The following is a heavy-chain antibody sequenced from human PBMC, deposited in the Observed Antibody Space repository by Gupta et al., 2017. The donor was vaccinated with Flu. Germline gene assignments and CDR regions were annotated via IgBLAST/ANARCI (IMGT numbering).Heavy chain of an antibody. CDR1: GGSISSYY. V-gene: IGHV4-4*07. Sequence: QVQLQESGPGLVKPSETLSLTCTVSGGSISSYYWSWIRQPAGKGLAWIGRIYTRGSTNYNPSLKSRVTMSVDTSKNQFSLKLSSVTAADTAVYYCAREYQTGYYDYVWGSYPNPPYFDYWGQGTLVTVSS. D-gene: IGHD3-16*01. J-gene: IGHJ4*02. CDR2: IYTRGST. CDR3: AREYQTGYYDYVWGSYPNPPYFDY.